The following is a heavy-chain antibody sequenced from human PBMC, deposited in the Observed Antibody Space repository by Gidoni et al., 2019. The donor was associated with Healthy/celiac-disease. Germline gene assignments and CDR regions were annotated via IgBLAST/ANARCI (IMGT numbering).Heavy chain of an antibody. Sequence: QVQLVQSGAEVKKPGASVKVSCTASGYTFTSYYMHWVRQAPGQGLEWMGIINPSGGSTSYAQKFQGRVTMTRDTPTSTVYMELSSLRSEDTAVYYCARGGLENYGMDVWGQGTTVTVSS. CDR1: GYTFTSYY. CDR2: INPSGGST. J-gene: IGHJ6*02. CDR3: ARGGLENYGMDV. V-gene: IGHV1-46*01.